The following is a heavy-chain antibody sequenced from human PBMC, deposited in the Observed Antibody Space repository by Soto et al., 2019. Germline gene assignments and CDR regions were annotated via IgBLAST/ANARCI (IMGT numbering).Heavy chain of an antibody. D-gene: IGHD3-10*01. CDR3: ARDKRYYGSGRHAPAGSYYYGMDV. J-gene: IGHJ6*02. CDR1: GGTFSSYT. CDR2: IIPILGIA. V-gene: IGHV1-69*04. Sequence: SVKVSCKASGGTFSSYTISWVRQAPGQGLEWMGRIIPILGIANYAQKFQGRVTITADKSTSTAYMELSSLRSEDTAVYYCARDKRYYGSGRHAPAGSYYYGMDVWGQGTTVTVSS.